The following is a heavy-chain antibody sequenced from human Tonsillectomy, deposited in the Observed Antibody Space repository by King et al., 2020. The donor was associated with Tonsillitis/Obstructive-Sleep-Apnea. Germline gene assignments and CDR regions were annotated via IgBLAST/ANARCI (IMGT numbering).Heavy chain of an antibody. J-gene: IGHJ6*03. CDR2: IYDSGST. V-gene: IGHV4-39*01. CDR1: GGSISSSSYS. CDR3: AIHRLWGKRFLEPVDYYYYYMDV. D-gene: IGHD3-3*01. Sequence: LQLQESGPGLVKPSETLSLTCTVSGGSISSSSYSWGWIRQPPGKGLEWIGTIYDSGSTSNNPSLKSRVTISVDTSKNHFSLRLSSVTAADTAVYYCAIHRLWGKRFLEPVDYYYYYMDVWGKGTTVTVSS.